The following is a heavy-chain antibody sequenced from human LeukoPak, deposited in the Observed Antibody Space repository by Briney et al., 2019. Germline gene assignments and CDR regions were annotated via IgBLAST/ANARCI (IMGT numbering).Heavy chain of an antibody. CDR1: GGSFSDYY. CDR2: INHSGRI. D-gene: IGHD6-13*01. J-gene: IGHJ4*02. CDR3: ARSRWAAPGSPGAN. V-gene: IGHV4-34*01. Sequence: SETLSLTCAVYGGSFSDYYWSWIRQPPGKGQEWIGEINHSGRINYNPSLKSRLTMSLDTSKTHFSLKLSSVTAADTAVYYCARSRWAAPGSPGANWGQGSLVTVSS.